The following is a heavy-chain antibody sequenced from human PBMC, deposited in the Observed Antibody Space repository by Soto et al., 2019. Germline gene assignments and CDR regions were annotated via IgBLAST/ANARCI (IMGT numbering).Heavy chain of an antibody. CDR3: ARVRSYYDSSGPYGMDV. J-gene: IGHJ6*02. V-gene: IGHV4-59*01. CDR2: IYYSGST. CDR1: GGSISSYY. Sequence: SETLSLTCTVSGGSISSYYWSWIRQPPGKGLEWIGYIYYSGSTNYNPSLKSRVTISVDTSKNQFSLKLSSVTAADTAVYYCARVRSYYDSSGPYGMDVWGQGTTVTVSS. D-gene: IGHD3-22*01.